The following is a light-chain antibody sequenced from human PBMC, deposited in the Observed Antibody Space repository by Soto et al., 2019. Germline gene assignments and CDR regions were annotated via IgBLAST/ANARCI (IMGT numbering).Light chain of an antibody. CDR3: QQYNSYSEA. CDR1: QTISSW. CDR2: KAS. V-gene: IGKV1-5*03. J-gene: IGKJ1*01. Sequence: VLLTQVLSARCGYYGHRVINTCRASQTISSWMALEQQKPGKAPKLLIYKASTLKSGVPSRFSGSVSGTEFTLTISSLQPDDSATYYCQQYNSYSEAFGQGSKV.